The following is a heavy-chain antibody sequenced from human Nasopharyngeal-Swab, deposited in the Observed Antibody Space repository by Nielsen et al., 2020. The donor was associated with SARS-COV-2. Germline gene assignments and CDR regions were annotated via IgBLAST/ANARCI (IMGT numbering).Heavy chain of an antibody. CDR2: IWYDGSNK. Sequence: LKLSCAASGFSFSTYGMHWVRQSPVKGLEWLTNIWYDGSNKYYADSVKGRFTVSRDNSKNTLFLEMDGLRAEDTAVYYCARGSSVHAFDVWGRGTEVTVSS. V-gene: IGHV3-33*01. CDR3: ARGSSVHAFDV. D-gene: IGHD3-10*01. CDR1: GFSFSTYG. J-gene: IGHJ3*01.